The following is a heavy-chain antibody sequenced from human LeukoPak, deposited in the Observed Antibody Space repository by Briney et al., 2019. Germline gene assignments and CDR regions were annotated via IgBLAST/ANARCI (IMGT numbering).Heavy chain of an antibody. J-gene: IGHJ4*02. Sequence: SVKVSCKASGGTFSSYAISWVRQAPGQGLEWMGRIIPILGIANYAQKFQGRVTITADKSTSTAYMELSSLRSEDTAVYYCARDRGGLPILPESQDYWGQGTLVTVSS. V-gene: IGHV1-69*04. D-gene: IGHD3-16*01. CDR1: GGTFSSYA. CDR3: ARDRGGLPILPESQDY. CDR2: IIPILGIA.